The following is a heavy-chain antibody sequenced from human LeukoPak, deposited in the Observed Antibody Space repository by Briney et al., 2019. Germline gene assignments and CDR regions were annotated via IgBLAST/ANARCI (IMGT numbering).Heavy chain of an antibody. V-gene: IGHV3-53*01. CDR3: AKGERVGSWSIPTDY. Sequence: GGSLRLSCAASGFTVSSNYMSWVRQAPGKGLEWVSVIYSGGSTYYADSVKGRFTISRDNSKNTLYLQMNSLRAEDTAVYYCAKGERVGSWSIPTDYWGQGTLVTVSS. CDR2: IYSGGST. D-gene: IGHD6-13*01. CDR1: GFTVSSNY. J-gene: IGHJ4*02.